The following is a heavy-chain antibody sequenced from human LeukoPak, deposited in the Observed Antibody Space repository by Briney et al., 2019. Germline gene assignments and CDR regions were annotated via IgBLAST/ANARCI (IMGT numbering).Heavy chain of an antibody. D-gene: IGHD6-13*01. CDR3: AKKGGSWWGYFDY. V-gene: IGHV3-30*18. CDR1: GFTFSSYG. J-gene: IGHJ4*02. CDR2: ISYDGSNK. Sequence: GGSLRLSCAASGFTFSSYGMHWVRQALGKGLEWVAVISYDGSNKYYADSVKGRFTISRDNSKNTLYLQMNSLRAEDTAVYYCAKKGGSWWGYFDYWGQGTLVTVSS.